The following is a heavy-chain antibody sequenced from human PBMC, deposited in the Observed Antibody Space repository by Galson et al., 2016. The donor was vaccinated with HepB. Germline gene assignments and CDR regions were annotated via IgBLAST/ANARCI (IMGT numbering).Heavy chain of an antibody. CDR3: ARRSSGWSVRFAY. V-gene: IGHV5-51*01. CDR1: GYTFSNSW. Sequence: QSGAEVKKPGESLKISCKGSGYTFSNSWIGWVRQMPGKGLEWMGIIYPGDSEARYSPSFQGHVTISADKAISTAYLQWSSLKASDNAIYFCARRSSGWSVRFAYWAQGTLVTVSS. D-gene: IGHD6-19*01. J-gene: IGHJ4*02. CDR2: IYPGDSEA.